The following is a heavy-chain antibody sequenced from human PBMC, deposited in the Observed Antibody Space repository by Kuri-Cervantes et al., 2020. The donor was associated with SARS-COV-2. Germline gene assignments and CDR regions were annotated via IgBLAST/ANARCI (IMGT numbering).Heavy chain of an antibody. V-gene: IGHV3-30*03. CDR1: GFTFKNFG. D-gene: IGHD6-13*01. CDR2: ISYEGKKQ. Sequence: GGSLRLSCVASGFTFKNFGMHWVRQAPGKGLEWVAVISYEGKKQYYGDSVKGRFTISRDNSKNTLYLQMNSLRAEDTAVYYCARDIKGKTAAGTVFYYYYYGMDVWGQGTTVTVSS. CDR3: ARDIKGKTAAGTVFYYYYYGMDV. J-gene: IGHJ6*02.